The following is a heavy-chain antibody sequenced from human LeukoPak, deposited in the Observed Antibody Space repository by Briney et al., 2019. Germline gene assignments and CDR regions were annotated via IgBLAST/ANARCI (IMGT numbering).Heavy chain of an antibody. Sequence: XEXXGEINHSGSTNYNPSLKSRVTISVDTSKNQFSLKLSSVTAADTAVYYCARPAMVRETDAFDIWGQGTMVTVSS. V-gene: IGHV4-34*01. CDR2: INHSGST. J-gene: IGHJ3*02. D-gene: IGHD3-10*01. CDR3: ARPAMVRETDAFDI.